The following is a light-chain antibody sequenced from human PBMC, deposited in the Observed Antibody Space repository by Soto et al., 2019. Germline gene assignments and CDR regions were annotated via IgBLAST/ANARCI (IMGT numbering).Light chain of an antibody. J-gene: IGLJ2*01. V-gene: IGLV1-47*01. CDR3: AAGDDSLGGVV. Sequence: QSVLTQPPSASGTPGQRVTISCSGSSSNIGSNYVYWYQQLPGTAPKLLIYRNNQRPSGVPDRFSGSKSGTSASLAISGPGSGDGADYYCAAGDDSLGGVVFGGGTKLTVL. CDR2: RNN. CDR1: SSNIGSNY.